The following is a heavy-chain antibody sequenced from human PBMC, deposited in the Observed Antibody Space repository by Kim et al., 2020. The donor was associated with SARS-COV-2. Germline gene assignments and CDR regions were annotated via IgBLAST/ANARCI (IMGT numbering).Heavy chain of an antibody. D-gene: IGHD6-19*01. CDR1: GGSISSYY. Sequence: SETLSLTCTVSGGSISSYYWSWIRQPAGKGLEWIGRIYTSGSTNYNPSLKSRVTMSVDTSKNHFSLKLSSVTAADTAVYYCARDKSSGWYDEDYYYGMDVWGQGTTVTVSS. CDR3: ARDKSSGWYDEDYYYGMDV. CDR2: IYTSGST. V-gene: IGHV4-4*07. J-gene: IGHJ6*02.